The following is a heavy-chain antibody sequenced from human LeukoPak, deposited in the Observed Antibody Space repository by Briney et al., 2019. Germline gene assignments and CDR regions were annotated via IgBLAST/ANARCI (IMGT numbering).Heavy chain of an antibody. CDR1: GFTVSSNY. V-gene: IGHV3-23*01. Sequence: GGSLRLSCAASGFTVSSNYVSWVRQAPGKGLEWVSAISGSGGRTYYADSVKGRFTISRDNSKNTLSLQMNSLRAEDTAVYYCATDPPGTGDFAKYYFDYWGQGTLVTVSS. CDR2: ISGSGGRT. CDR3: ATDPPGTGDFAKYYFDY. D-gene: IGHD4-17*01. J-gene: IGHJ4*02.